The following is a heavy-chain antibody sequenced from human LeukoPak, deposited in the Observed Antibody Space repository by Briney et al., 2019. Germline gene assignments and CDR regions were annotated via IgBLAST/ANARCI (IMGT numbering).Heavy chain of an antibody. CDR1: GFTFSSHW. J-gene: IGHJ4*02. CDR2: ISYDGNNK. Sequence: PGGSLRLSCTVGGFTFSSHWMSWVRQAPGKGLEWVAVISYDGNNKYYADSVKGRFTISRDNSEKTLYLQMNSLRDEDTAVYYCAREAWQQLVPGYWGQGTLVTVSS. D-gene: IGHD6-13*01. V-gene: IGHV3-30*12. CDR3: AREAWQQLVPGY.